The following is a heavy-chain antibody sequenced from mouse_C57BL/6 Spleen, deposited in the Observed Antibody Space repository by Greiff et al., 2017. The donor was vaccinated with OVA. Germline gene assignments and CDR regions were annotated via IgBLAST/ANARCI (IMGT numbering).Heavy chain of an antibody. CDR1: GYTFTDYN. CDR2: INPNNGGT. CDR3: ARRSSYVYYAMDY. D-gene: IGHD1-1*01. V-gene: IGHV1-18*01. Sequence: SGPELVKPGASVKIPCKASGYTFTDYNMDWVKQSHGKSLEWIGDINPNNGGTIYNQKFKGKATLTVDKSSSTAYMELRSLTSEDTAVYYCARRSSYVYYAMDYWGQGTSVTVSS. J-gene: IGHJ4*01.